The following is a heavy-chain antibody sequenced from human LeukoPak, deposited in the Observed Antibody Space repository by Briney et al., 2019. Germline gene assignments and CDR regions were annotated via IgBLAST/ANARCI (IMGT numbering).Heavy chain of an antibody. CDR1: GFTVSSNY. V-gene: IGHV3-30*18. CDR2: ISYDGSNK. CDR3: AKAYGYCTTTSCSHEEFDY. D-gene: IGHD2-2*01. Sequence: PGGSLRLSCAASGFTVSSNYMSWVRQAPGKGLEWVAVISYDGSNKYYADSVKGRFAISRDNSKNTLYLQMNSLRAEDTAVYYCAKAYGYCTTTSCSHEEFDYWGQGCLVTVSS. J-gene: IGHJ4*02.